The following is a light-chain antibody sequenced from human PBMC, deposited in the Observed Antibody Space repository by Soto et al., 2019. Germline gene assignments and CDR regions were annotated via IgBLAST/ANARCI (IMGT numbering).Light chain of an antibody. Sequence: ELVLTQSPGTLSLSPGERATLSCRASQSVSSSYLAWYQQKPGQAPRLLIYGASSRATGIPDVFSGSGSGTDFTFIISRLEPVDFAVYYCQQYDSSPWTFGQGTKVESK. CDR1: QSVSSSY. J-gene: IGKJ1*01. CDR2: GAS. V-gene: IGKV3-20*01. CDR3: QQYDSSPWT.